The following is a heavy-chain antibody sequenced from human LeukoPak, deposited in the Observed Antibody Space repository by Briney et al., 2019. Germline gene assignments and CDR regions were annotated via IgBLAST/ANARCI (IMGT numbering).Heavy chain of an antibody. CDR1: GFTFSSYA. Sequence: GGSLRLSCAASGFTFSSYAMLWVRQAPGKGLEWVAVISYDGSNKYYADSVKGRFTISRDNSKNTLYLQMNSLRADDTAVYYCARRNYDRNWFDPWGQGTLVTVSS. D-gene: IGHD1-7*01. CDR2: ISYDGSNK. V-gene: IGHV3-30-3*01. CDR3: ARRNYDRNWFDP. J-gene: IGHJ5*02.